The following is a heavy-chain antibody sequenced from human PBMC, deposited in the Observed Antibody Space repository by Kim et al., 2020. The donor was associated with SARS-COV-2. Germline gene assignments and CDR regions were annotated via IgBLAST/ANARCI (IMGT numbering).Heavy chain of an antibody. J-gene: IGHJ6*02. CDR1: GGSISSYY. V-gene: IGHV4-59*13. D-gene: IGHD1-1*01. Sequence: SETLSLTCTVSGGSISSYYWSWIRQPPGKGLEWIGYIYYSGSTNYNPSLKSRVTISVDTSKNQFSLKLSSVTAADTAVYYCARDRYNWNDYYYYGMDVWGQGTTVTVSS. CDR3: ARDRYNWNDYYYYGMDV. CDR2: IYYSGST.